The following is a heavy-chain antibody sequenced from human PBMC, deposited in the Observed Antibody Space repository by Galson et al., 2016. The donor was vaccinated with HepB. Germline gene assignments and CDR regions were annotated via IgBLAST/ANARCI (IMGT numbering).Heavy chain of an antibody. CDR3: ARGTGYYYDSSGYFLDAFDI. J-gene: IGHJ3*02. D-gene: IGHD3-22*01. CDR2: INAGNGYT. CDR1: GYIFSAYA. V-gene: IGHV1-3*01. Sequence: SVKVSCKASGYIFSAYAIHWVRQAPGQRLEWMGWINAGNGYTKYSQKFQGRVTIIRDTPASTAYMELSSLRFEDTAVYYCARGTGYYYDSSGYFLDAFDIWGQGTMVTVSS.